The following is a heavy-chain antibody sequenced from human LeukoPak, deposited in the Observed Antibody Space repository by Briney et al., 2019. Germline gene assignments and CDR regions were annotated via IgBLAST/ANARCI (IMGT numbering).Heavy chain of an antibody. CDR3: ARDSITMVRGVIIGDYYYMDV. V-gene: IGHV3-23*01. J-gene: IGHJ6*03. D-gene: IGHD3-10*01. CDR2: ISGSGSGGST. CDR1: GFTFSSSA. Sequence: GGSLRLSCAASGFTFSSSAMSWVRQAPGKGLEWVSNISGSGSGGSTYYADSVKGRFTISRDNAKNSLYLQMNSLRAEDTAVYYCARDSITMVRGVIIGDYYYMDVWGKGTTVTVSS.